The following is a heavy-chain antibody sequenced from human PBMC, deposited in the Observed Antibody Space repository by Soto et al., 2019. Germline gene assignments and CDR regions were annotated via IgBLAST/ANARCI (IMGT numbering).Heavy chain of an antibody. V-gene: IGHV4-34*01. CDR1: GGSFSGYY. CDR3: ASRYNWNSEFDY. D-gene: IGHD1-7*01. J-gene: IGHJ4*02. CDR2: INRSGST. Sequence: SETLSLTCAVYGGSFSGYYWSWIRQPPGKGLEWIGEINRSGSTNYNPSLKSRVTISVDTSKSQFSLKLSSVTAADTAVYYCASRYNWNSEFDYWGQGTLVTVSS.